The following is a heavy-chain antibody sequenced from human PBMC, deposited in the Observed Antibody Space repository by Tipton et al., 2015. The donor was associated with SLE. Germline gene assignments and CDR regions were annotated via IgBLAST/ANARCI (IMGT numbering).Heavy chain of an antibody. CDR3: ARDKNGDYYDY. CDR2: IYATGIT. V-gene: IGHV4-4*08. CDR1: GGSISSYY. Sequence: TLSLTCTVSGGSISSYYWSWIRQPPGKGLDWIGYIYATGITNYNPSLKSRVTISVDTSKNQFSLKLSSVTAADTAVYYCARDKNGDYYDYWGQGTLVTVSS. D-gene: IGHD4-17*01. J-gene: IGHJ4*02.